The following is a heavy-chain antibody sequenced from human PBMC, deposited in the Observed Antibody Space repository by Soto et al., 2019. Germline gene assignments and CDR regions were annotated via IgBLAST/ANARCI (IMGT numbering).Heavy chain of an antibody. V-gene: IGHV3-23*01. CDR3: AKDYFETKGPYFFDY. Sequence: VQLLESGGGLVQPGGSLRLSCAASGFTFNNYAMNWVRQAPGKGLEWVSAIRNSGGFTYYADSEKGRFTISRDNSKNTLYLHMNSLRAEDTALYYCAKDYFETKGPYFFDYWGQGTLVTVSS. D-gene: IGHD1-26*01. CDR2: IRNSGGFT. J-gene: IGHJ4*02. CDR1: GFTFNNYA.